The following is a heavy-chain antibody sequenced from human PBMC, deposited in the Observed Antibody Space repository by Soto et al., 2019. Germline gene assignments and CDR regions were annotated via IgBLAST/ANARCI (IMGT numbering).Heavy chain of an antibody. CDR2: TYYRSKWYN. CDR3: AREKYSSARPRRYFDY. Sequence: SQTLSLTCAISRDSVSSNSAAWNWIRQSPSRGLEWLGRTYYRSKWYNDYAVSVKSRITINPDTSKNQFSLQLNSVTPEDTAVYYCAREKYSSARPRRYFDYWAHGTLVTVSP. V-gene: IGHV6-1*01. D-gene: IGHD6-19*01. CDR1: RDSVSSNSAA. J-gene: IGHJ4*01.